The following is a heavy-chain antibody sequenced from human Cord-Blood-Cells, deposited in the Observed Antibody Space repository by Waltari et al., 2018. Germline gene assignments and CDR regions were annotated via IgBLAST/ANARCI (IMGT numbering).Heavy chain of an antibody. J-gene: IGHJ3*02. V-gene: IGHV3-33*01. Sequence: QVQLVEAGVGVVQPGRSLRLSGAASGFSFSRYGMPAVLQAPGKGLEWVAVIWYDGSNKYYADSVKGRFTISRDNSKNTLYLQMNSLRAEDTAVYYCARNYDSSGYDAFDIWGQGTMVTVSS. CDR3: ARNYDSSGYDAFDI. CDR1: GFSFSRYG. D-gene: IGHD3-22*01. CDR2: IWYDGSNK.